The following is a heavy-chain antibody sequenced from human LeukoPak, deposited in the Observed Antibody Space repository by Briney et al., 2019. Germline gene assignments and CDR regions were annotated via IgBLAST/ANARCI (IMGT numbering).Heavy chain of an antibody. V-gene: IGHV1-46*01. CDR1: VYTFTSYY. D-gene: IGHD3-22*01. Sequence: ASVKVSCKASVYTFTSYYMHWVRQAPGQGLEWMGIINPSGGSTSYAQKFQGRVTMTRDTSTSTVYMELSSLRSEDTAVYYCARDLSGYYPDYWGQGTLVTVSS. CDR2: INPSGGST. J-gene: IGHJ4*02. CDR3: ARDLSGYYPDY.